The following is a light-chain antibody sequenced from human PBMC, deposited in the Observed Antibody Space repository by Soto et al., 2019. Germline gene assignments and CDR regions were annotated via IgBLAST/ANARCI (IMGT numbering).Light chain of an antibody. CDR2: DVT. V-gene: IGLV2-14*03. Sequence: QSALTQPASVSGSPGQSITISCTGTSSDVCGYNYVSWYQQHPGKAPKLLICDVTNRPSGVSNRFSGSKSGNTASLTSSGLQTEDEADYYCSSFASSIPLVFGGGTKLTVL. CDR3: SSFASSIPLV. CDR1: SSDVCGYNY. J-gene: IGLJ2*01.